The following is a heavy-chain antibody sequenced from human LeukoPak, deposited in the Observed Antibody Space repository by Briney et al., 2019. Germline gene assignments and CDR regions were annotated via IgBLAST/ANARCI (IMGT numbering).Heavy chain of an antibody. CDR3: ARSPLLYRSSTSCPFDY. J-gene: IGHJ4*02. CDR1: GGSFIGYY. V-gene: IGHV4-34*01. Sequence: SETLSLTCAVYGGSFIGYYWSWIRQPPGKGLEWIGEINHSGSTNYNPSLKSRVTISVDTSKNQFSLKLSSVTAADTAVYYCARSPLLYRSSTSCPFDYWGQGTLVTVSS. CDR2: INHSGST. D-gene: IGHD2-2*01.